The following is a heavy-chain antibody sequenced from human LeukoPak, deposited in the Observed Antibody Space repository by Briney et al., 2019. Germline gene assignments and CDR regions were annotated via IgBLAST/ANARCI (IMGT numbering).Heavy chain of an antibody. D-gene: IGHD3-3*01. J-gene: IGHJ4*02. Sequence: GAAVKESCKASGYTFTGYYMHWVRQAPGQGLEWMGWINPNSGGTDYVQKFQGRVTMTRDTSISTAYMELSRLRSDDTAVYYCARLPGIFEGGDYWGQGTLVTVS. V-gene: IGHV1-2*02. CDR2: INPNSGGT. CDR1: GYTFTGYY. CDR3: ARLPGIFEGGDY.